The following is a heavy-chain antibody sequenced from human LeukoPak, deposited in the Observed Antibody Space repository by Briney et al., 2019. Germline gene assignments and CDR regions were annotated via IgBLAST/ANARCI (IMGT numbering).Heavy chain of an antibody. CDR2: ISVYNGNT. D-gene: IGHD1-14*01. V-gene: IGHV1-18*04. CDR1: GYIFTSYY. J-gene: IGHJ4*02. Sequence: GASVKVSCKASGYIFTSYYIHWVRQAPGQGLEWMGWISVYNGNTNYAQKLQGRVTMTTDTSTSTVYMEVRSLRSDDTAVYYCATDQVNRDYWGQGTLVTVSS. CDR3: ATDQVNRDY.